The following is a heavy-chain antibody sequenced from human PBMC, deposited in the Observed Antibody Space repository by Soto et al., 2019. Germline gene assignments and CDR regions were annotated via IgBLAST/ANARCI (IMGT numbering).Heavy chain of an antibody. D-gene: IGHD3-9*01. Sequence: AAVQVSRKDSGGSFSSYAISWVRQAPGQGMEWMGAISAHNRNTNYAEKFRGRVTMTTDTSTTATYIKLFSLSLTYTAVYYCAIYDGVYDILTGYYVAHHFDQWGQGALVTVSS. CDR3: AIYDGVYDILTGYYVAHHFDQ. V-gene: IGHV1-18*04. CDR2: ISAHNRNT. CDR1: GGSFSSYA. J-gene: IGHJ4*02.